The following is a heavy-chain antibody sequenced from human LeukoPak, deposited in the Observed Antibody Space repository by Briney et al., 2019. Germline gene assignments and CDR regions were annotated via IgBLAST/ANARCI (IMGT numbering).Heavy chain of an antibody. V-gene: IGHV3-21*01. D-gene: IGHD5-12*01. CDR2: ISSSSSYI. CDR1: GFTFSSYS. Sequence: GGSLRLSCAASGFTFSSYSMNWVRQAPGKGLEWVSSISSSSSYIYYADSVKGRFTISRDNAKNSLYLQMNSLRAEDTAVYYCARDLSAWLRGGYYFDYWGQGTLVTVSS. CDR3: ARDLSAWLRGGYYFDY. J-gene: IGHJ4*02.